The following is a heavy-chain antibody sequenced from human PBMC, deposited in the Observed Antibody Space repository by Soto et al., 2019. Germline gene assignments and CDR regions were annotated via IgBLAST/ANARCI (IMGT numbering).Heavy chain of an antibody. CDR3: ARDNYWELSYFDY. CDR2: IWYDGSNK. CDR1: GFTFSSFG. D-gene: IGHD1-26*01. V-gene: IGHV3-33*01. Sequence: QVQLVESGGGVVQPGRSLRLSCAASGFTFSSFGMHWVRQAPGKGLEWVAVIWYDGSNKYYADSVKGRFTISRDNSKNTLYLLMNSLRAGDTAVYYCARDNYWELSYFDYWGQGTLVTVSS. J-gene: IGHJ4*02.